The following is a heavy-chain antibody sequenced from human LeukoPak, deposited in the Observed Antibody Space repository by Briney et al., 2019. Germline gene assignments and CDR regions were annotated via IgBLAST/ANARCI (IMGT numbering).Heavy chain of an antibody. J-gene: IGHJ4*02. Sequence: PSETLSLTCTVSGYSISSGYYWGWIRQPPGKGLEWIGSIYHSGSTYYNPSLKSRVTISVDTSTNQFSLKLMSVTAADTAVYYCARDRWRLGGEFDYWGQGTLISVSS. D-gene: IGHD3-16*01. CDR2: IYHSGST. V-gene: IGHV4-38-2*02. CDR3: ARDRWRLGGEFDY. CDR1: GYSISSGYY.